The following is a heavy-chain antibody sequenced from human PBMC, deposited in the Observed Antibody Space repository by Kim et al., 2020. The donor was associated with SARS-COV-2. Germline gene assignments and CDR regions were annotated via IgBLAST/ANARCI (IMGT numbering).Heavy chain of an antibody. V-gene: IGHV3-64*01. CDR2: NGGST. CDR3: ARGILDY. Sequence: NGGSTYYANAVQGRFTISRDNSKNTLYLQMGSLRAEDMAVYYCARGILDYWGQGTLVTVSS. J-gene: IGHJ4*02.